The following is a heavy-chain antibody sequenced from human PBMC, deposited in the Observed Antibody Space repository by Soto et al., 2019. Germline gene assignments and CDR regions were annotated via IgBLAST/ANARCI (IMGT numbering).Heavy chain of an antibody. V-gene: IGHV4-59*01. J-gene: IGHJ6*02. CDR2: IYYSGGT. D-gene: IGHD2-21*02. Sequence: SETLSLTCTVSGGSISSYYWSWIRQPPGRGLEWIGYIYYSGGTNYNPSLRSRVTISVDTSKNQFSLKLSSVTAADTAVYCCARGLGGGDDYYYYGMDVWGQGTTVTVS. CDR1: GGSISSYY. CDR3: ARGLGGGDDYYYYGMDV.